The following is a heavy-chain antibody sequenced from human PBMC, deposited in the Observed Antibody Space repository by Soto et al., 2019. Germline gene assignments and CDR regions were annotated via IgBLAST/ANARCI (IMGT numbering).Heavy chain of an antibody. J-gene: IGHJ4*02. CDR2: IWYEGSNK. CDR1: GFTFSVSD. D-gene: IGHD3-9*01. V-gene: IGHV3-33*03. Sequence: GGSLRLSCGESGFTFSVSDMHWVRQAPGKGLEWVSIIWYEGSNKCYVDSVKGRLTISRDKAKDTLDVQMSSLRAEDTALYYCTKDSGYDSTDWGLGT. CDR3: TKDSGYDSTD.